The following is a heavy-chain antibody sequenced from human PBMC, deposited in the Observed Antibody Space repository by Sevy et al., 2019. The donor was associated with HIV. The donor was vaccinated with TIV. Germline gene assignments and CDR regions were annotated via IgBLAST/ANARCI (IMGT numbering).Heavy chain of an antibody. Sequence: GGSLRLSCAASGFTFSSYAMSWVRQAPGKGLEWVSGISGSGGSTFYADSVKGRFTISRDISKNTLYLQMSRLRAEDTAVYYCAKNPLVTRRYYYYMDVWGKGTTVTVSS. CDR3: AKNPLVTRRYYYYMDV. CDR2: ISGSGGST. D-gene: IGHD4-4*01. J-gene: IGHJ6*03. V-gene: IGHV3-23*01. CDR1: GFTFSSYA.